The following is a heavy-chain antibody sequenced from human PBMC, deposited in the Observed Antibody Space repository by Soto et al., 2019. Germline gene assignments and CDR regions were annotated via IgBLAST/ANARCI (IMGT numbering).Heavy chain of an antibody. CDR3: ARDGLTYCGGDCYLGY. D-gene: IGHD2-21*02. Sequence: QVQLVESGGGVVQPGRSLRLSCAASGFTFSSYGMHWVRQAPGKGLEWVAVIWYDGSNKYYADSVKGRFTISRDNSKNTLYLQMNSLRAEDTAVYYCARDGLTYCGGDCYLGYWGQGTLVTVSS. CDR2: IWYDGSNK. V-gene: IGHV3-33*01. CDR1: GFTFSSYG. J-gene: IGHJ4*02.